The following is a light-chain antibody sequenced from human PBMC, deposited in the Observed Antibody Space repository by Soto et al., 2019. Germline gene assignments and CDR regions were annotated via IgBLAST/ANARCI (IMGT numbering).Light chain of an antibody. Sequence: QSALTQPRSVSGSPGQSVTISCTGTSSDVGAYNYVSWYQHHPGKAPKLVIYDVTKRPSGVPDRFAGSMSGNTASLTISGLQAEDEADYYCCSYAGSSLWVFGGGTKLTVL. CDR2: DVT. V-gene: IGLV2-11*01. CDR1: SSDVGAYNY. CDR3: CSYAGSSLWV. J-gene: IGLJ3*02.